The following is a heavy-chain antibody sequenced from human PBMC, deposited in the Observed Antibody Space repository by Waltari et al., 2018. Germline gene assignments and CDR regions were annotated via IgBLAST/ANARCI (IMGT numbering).Heavy chain of an antibody. CDR2: IHGSGRA. J-gene: IGHJ4*02. Sequence: QLQLQESGPGLVKPSGTLSLTCTVSGDSVTNSYWWSWVRQSPEKGLEWIGQIHGSGRANYNPSLESRGTISIDRSNNQFSLKVTSTTTADTAVYYCARDRGRGLYLDSWGQGTLVTVSP. CDR3: ARDRGRGLYLDS. V-gene: IGHV4-4*02. D-gene: IGHD2-15*01. CDR1: GDSVTNSYW.